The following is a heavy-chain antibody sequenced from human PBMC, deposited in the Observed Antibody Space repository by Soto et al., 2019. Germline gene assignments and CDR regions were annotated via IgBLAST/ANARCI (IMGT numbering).Heavy chain of an antibody. CDR2: VFYTGFT. V-gene: IGHV4-39*01. D-gene: IGHD1-20*01. CDR3: ATSQKGYNWNYFDH. J-gene: IGHJ4*02. Sequence: LSLTCAVSGGSISGSYYYWAWLRQSPGKGPEWIGSVFYTGFTSYNPSLESRVSVSVDTSKSQFSLKLSAVTAADTAVYYCATSQKGYNWNYFDHWGQGALVTVYS. CDR1: GGSISGSYYY.